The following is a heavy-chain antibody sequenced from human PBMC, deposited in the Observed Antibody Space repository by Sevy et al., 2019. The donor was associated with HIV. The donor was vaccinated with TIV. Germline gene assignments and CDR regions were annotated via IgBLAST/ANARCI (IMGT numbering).Heavy chain of an antibody. D-gene: IGHD3-10*01. Sequence: GGSLRLSCAASGFTFSSYSMNWVRQAPGKGLEWVSYISSSSTIYYAVSVKGRFTISRDNAKNSLYLQMNSLRAEDTAVYYCAREAVQGVPFDYWGQGTLVTVSS. CDR3: AREAVQGVPFDY. J-gene: IGHJ4*02. V-gene: IGHV3-48*01. CDR2: ISSSSTI. CDR1: GFTFSSYS.